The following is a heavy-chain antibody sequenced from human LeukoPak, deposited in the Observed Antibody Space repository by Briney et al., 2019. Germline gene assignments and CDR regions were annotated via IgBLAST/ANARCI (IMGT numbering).Heavy chain of an antibody. V-gene: IGHV3-30*02. CDR2: TRYDGSNK. D-gene: IGHD3-22*01. J-gene: IGHJ5*02. Sequence: PGGSLRLSCAASGFTFSSYGMHWVRQAPGKGLEWVAFTRYDGSNKYYADSVKGRFTISRDNSKNTLYLQMNSLRAEDTAVYYCAKDALYYYDSSGYLSWGQGTLVTVSS. CDR1: GFTFSSYG. CDR3: AKDALYYYDSSGYLS.